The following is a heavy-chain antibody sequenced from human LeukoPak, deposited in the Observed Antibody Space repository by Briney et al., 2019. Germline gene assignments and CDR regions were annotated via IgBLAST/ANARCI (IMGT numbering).Heavy chain of an antibody. J-gene: IGHJ6*03. CDR1: GFTFEDYG. V-gene: IGHV3-20*04. CDR3: AKAPTVTRGYYMDV. D-gene: IGHD4-11*01. CDR2: IDRNGDST. Sequence: GGSLRLSCAASGFTFEDYGMSWVRQGPGKGLEWVSAIDRNGDSTGYADSVKGRFTISRDNAKNSLYLQMNSLRPEDTALYYCAKAPTVTRGYYMDVWGKGTTVTVSS.